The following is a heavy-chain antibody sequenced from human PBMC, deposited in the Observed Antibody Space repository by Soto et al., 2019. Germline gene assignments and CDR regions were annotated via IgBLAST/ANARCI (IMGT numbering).Heavy chain of an antibody. CDR2: ISSSSSNI. Sequence: EVQLVESGGGLVKPGGSLRLSCAASGFTFSSYSMNWVRQAPGKGLEWVSSISSSSSNIYYADSVKGRFTISRDNAKNSLYLQMNSLRAEDTAVYYCARGSTVTTFYYYCMDVWGQGTTVTVSS. V-gene: IGHV3-21*01. D-gene: IGHD4-4*01. J-gene: IGHJ6*02. CDR1: GFTFSSYS. CDR3: ARGSTVTTFYYYCMDV.